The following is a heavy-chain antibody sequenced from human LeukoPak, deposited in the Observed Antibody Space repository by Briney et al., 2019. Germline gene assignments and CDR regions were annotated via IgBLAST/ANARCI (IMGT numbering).Heavy chain of an antibody. V-gene: IGHV3-23*01. CDR3: AKGRGGSLLRGYFDY. J-gene: IGHJ4*02. D-gene: IGHD2-15*01. CDR1: GFTFSSYA. CDR2: ISGSGGST. Sequence: TGGSLRLSCAASGFTFSSYAMSWVRQAPGKGLEWVSAISGSGGSTYYADSVKGRFTISRDNSKNTLYLQMNSLRAEDTAVYYCAKGRGGSLLRGYFDYWGQGTLVTVSS.